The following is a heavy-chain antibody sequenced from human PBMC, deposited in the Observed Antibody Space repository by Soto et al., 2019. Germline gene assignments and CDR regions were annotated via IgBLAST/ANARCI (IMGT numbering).Heavy chain of an antibody. CDR1: GYTFTSYA. Sequence: QVQLVQSGAEVKKPGASVKVSCKASGYTFTSYAMHWVRQAPGQRLEWMGWINAGNGNTKYSQKXQXSXTVXMDTSASTAYMELSSLRSEDTAVYYCARDVAAAAPWGQGTLVTVSS. V-gene: IGHV1-3*01. D-gene: IGHD6-25*01. CDR3: ARDVAAAAP. CDR2: INAGNGNT. J-gene: IGHJ5*02.